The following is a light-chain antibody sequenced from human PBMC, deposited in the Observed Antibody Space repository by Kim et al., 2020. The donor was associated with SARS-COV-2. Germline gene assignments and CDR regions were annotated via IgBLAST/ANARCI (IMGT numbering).Light chain of an antibody. CDR3: NSRDSGGNVV. CDR2: GRN. Sequence: SSELTQDPAVSVALGQTVRITCQGDSLRSYYATWYQQKPRQAPVLVIYGRNNRPSGIPDRFSGSTSGNTASLTISGAQAEDEADSYCNSRDSGGNVVVGG. V-gene: IGLV3-19*01. J-gene: IGLJ2*01. CDR1: SLRSYY.